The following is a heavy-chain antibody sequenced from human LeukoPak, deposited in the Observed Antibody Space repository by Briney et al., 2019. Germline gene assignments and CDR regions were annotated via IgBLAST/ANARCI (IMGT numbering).Heavy chain of an antibody. J-gene: IGHJ5*02. V-gene: IGHV4-59*01. Sequence: PSETLSLTCTVSGGSITGYYWSWIRQPPGKGLEWIGYIYYSGSTNYNPSLKSRVSISVDTSKNQFSLKLSSVTAADTAVYYCARVAKYYDILTGYYSEENWFDPWGQGTLVTVSS. CDR2: IYYSGST. D-gene: IGHD3-9*01. CDR1: GGSITGYY. CDR3: ARVAKYYDILTGYYSEENWFDP.